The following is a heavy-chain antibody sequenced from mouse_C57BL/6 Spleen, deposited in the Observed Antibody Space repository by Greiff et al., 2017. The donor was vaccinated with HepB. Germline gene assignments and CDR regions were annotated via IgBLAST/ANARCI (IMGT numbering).Heavy chain of an antibody. CDR3: AIRFAY. Sequence: EVQLQESGPELVKPGASVKIPCKASGYTFTDYNMDWVKQSHGKSLEWIGDINPNNGGTIYNQKFKGKATLTVDKSSSTAYMELRSLTSEDTAVYYCAIRFAYWGQGTLVTVSA. CDR1: GYTFTDYN. CDR2: INPNNGGT. V-gene: IGHV1-18*01. J-gene: IGHJ3*01.